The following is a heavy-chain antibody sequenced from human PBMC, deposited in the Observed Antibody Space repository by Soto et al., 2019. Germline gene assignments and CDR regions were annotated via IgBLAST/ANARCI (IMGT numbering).Heavy chain of an antibody. V-gene: IGHV4-59*01. CDR3: ARSITMVRGVILRPYYFDY. D-gene: IGHD3-10*01. CDR2: IYYSGST. Sequence: SETLSLTCTVSGGSISSYYWSWIRQPPGKGLEWIGYIYYSGSTNYNPSLKSRVTISVDTSKNQFSLKLSSVTAADTAVYYCARSITMVRGVILRPYYFDYWGQGTLVTVTS. J-gene: IGHJ4*02. CDR1: GGSISSYY.